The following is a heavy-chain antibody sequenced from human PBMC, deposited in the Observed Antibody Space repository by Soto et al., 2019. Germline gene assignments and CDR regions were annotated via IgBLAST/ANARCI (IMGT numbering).Heavy chain of an antibody. CDR1: GYTFTSYG. Sequence: QVQLVQSGAEVKKPGASVKVSCKASGYTFTSYGISWVRQAPGQGLERMGWISAFNGNTNYAQKLQGRVTMTTDTRTSTAHMELRSLRSDDTAVYYCARDWGGRYYYDSSGSGTPADYWGQGTLVTVSS. CDR2: ISAFNGNT. CDR3: ARDWGGRYYYDSSGSGTPADY. V-gene: IGHV1-18*01. J-gene: IGHJ4*02. D-gene: IGHD3-22*01.